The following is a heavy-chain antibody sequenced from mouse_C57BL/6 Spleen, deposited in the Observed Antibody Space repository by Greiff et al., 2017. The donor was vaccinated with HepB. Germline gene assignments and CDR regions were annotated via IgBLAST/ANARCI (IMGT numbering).Heavy chain of an antibody. CDR2: ISYDGSN. J-gene: IGHJ3*01. V-gene: IGHV3-6*01. D-gene: IGHD2-14*01. Sequence: DVKLQESGPGLVKPSQSLSLTCSVTGYSIASGYYWNWIRQFPGNKLEWMGYISYDGSNNYNPSLKNRISITRDTSKNQFFLKLNSVTTEDTATYYCARKGYQFAYWGQGTLVTVSA. CDR1: GYSIASGYY. CDR3: ARKGYQFAY.